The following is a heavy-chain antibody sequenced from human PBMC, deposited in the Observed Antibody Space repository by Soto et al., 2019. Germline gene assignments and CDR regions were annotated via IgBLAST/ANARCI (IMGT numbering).Heavy chain of an antibody. CDR3: ARQSAVAGNWFDP. Sequence: SETLSLTCTVSGGSISSSSYYWGWIRQPPGKGLEWIGSIYYSGSTYYNPSLKSRVTISVDTSKNQFSLKLSSVTAADTAAYYCARQSAVAGNWFDPWGQGTLVTVSS. D-gene: IGHD6-19*01. CDR1: GGSISSSSYY. J-gene: IGHJ5*02. V-gene: IGHV4-39*01. CDR2: IYYSGST.